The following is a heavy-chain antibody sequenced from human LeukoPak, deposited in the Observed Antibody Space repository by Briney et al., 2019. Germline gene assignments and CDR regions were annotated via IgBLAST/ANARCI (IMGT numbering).Heavy chain of an antibody. D-gene: IGHD4-17*01. CDR3: ASLTTTVPHSGDY. V-gene: IGHV4-30-2*01. CDR1: GGSISSGGYS. CDR2: IYHSGST. Sequence: ASETLSLTCAVSGGSISSGGYSWSWIRQPPGKGLEWIGYIYHSGSTYYNPSLKSRVTISVDRSKNQFSLKLSSVTAADTAVYYCASLTTTVPHSGDYWGQGTLVTVSS. J-gene: IGHJ4*02.